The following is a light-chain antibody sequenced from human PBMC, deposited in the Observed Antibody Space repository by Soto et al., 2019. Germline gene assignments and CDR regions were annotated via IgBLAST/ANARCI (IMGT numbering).Light chain of an antibody. CDR2: GAS. Sequence: IVLTQSPATLSLSPGERANLTCRASQSVAYTYLAWFQQKPGQAPRLLIYGASNRATGIPDRFSGSGSGTDFTLTISRLEPEDFAVYYCQQYGTSPFTFGPGTKVDIK. CDR3: QQYGTSPFT. CDR1: QSVAYTY. J-gene: IGKJ3*01. V-gene: IGKV3-20*01.